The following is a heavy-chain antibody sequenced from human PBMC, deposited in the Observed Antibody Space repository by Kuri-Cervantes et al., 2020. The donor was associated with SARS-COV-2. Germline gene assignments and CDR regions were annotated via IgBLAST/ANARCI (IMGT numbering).Heavy chain of an antibody. CDR1: GFTFGDYA. CDR3: TRGGFPYYYYMDV. D-gene: IGHD3-16*01. Sequence: LSLTCTASGFTFGDYAMSWVRQAPGKGLEWVGFIRSKAYGGTTEYAASVKGRFTISRDDSKSIAYLQMNSLKTEDTAVYYCTRGGFPYYYYMDVWGKGTTVTVSS. CDR2: IRSKAYGGTT. V-gene: IGHV3-49*04. J-gene: IGHJ6*03.